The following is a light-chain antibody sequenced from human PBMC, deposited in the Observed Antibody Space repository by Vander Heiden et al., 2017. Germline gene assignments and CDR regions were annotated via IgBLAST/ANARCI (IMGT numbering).Light chain of an antibody. J-gene: IGLJ2*01. Sequence: NFMLTQPHSVSESPGKTVTISCTRSSGSIASNYVQWYQQRPGSSPTTVIYEDNQRPSGVPDRFSGLKTEDEADYYCQSYDSSNVGCGGGTKLTVL. CDR2: EDN. CDR1: SGSIASNY. CDR3: QSYDSSNVG. V-gene: IGLV6-57*01.